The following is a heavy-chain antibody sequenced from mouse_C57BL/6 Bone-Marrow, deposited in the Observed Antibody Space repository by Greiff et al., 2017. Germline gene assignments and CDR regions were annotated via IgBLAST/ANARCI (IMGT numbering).Heavy chain of an antibody. CDR2: IHPNSGST. CDR1: GYTFTSYW. V-gene: IGHV1-64*01. D-gene: IGHD2-1*01. CDR3: ARNPHYYGYAMDY. J-gene: IGHJ4*01. Sequence: QVQLQQPGAELVKPGASVKLSCKASGYTFTSYWMHWVKQRPGQGLEWIGMIHPNSGSTNYNEKFKSKATLTVDKSSSTAYMQLSSLTSEDSAVXYGARNPHYYGYAMDYWGQGTSVTVSS.